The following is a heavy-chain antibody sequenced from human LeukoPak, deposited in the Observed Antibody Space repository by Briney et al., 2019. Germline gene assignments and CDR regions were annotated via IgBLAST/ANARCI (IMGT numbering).Heavy chain of an antibody. V-gene: IGHV3-7*03. CDR3: AKGLLRSSGWYEGGDAFDI. J-gene: IGHJ3*02. Sequence: GGSLRLSCAASGFTFSNNWMTWVRQAPGKGLEWVASVKKDASEKYYVDSVKGRFTISRDNAKNSLYLQMNSLRAEDMALYYCAKGLLRSSGWYEGGDAFDIWGQGTMVTVSS. CDR2: VKKDASEK. D-gene: IGHD6-19*01. CDR1: GFTFSNNW.